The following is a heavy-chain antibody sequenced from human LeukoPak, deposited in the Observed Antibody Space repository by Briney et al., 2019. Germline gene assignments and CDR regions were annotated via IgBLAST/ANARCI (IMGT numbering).Heavy chain of an antibody. D-gene: IGHD4-17*01. V-gene: IGHV3-30*03. CDR3: VRDRGYGEYVFDFDY. CDR2: ISFDGGSK. Sequence: PGGSLRLSCAVSGFTFNNYGIHWVRQAPGKGLEWVAVISFDGGSKSYANSVEDRFTISRDNSNDTVYLRMNSLTTDDTAVYFCVRDRGYGEYVFDFDYWGQGTLVTVSS. J-gene: IGHJ4*02. CDR1: GFTFNNYG.